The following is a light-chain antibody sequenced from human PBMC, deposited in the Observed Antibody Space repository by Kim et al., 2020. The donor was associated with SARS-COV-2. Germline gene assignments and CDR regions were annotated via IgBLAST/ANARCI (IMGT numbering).Light chain of an antibody. CDR1: SLRSYY. J-gene: IGLJ3*02. CDR2: GKN. Sequence: SSELTQDPAVSVALGQTVRITCQGDSLRSYYASWYQQKPGQAPVLVIYGKNNRPSGIPDRFSGSSSGNTASLTITGAQADDEADYYCNSRGSSGNHCVFG. V-gene: IGLV3-19*01. CDR3: NSRGSSGNHCV.